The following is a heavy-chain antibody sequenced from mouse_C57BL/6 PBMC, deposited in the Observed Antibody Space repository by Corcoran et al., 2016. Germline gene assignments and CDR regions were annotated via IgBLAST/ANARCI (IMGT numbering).Heavy chain of an antibody. CDR1: GYSITSGYY. J-gene: IGHJ3*01. V-gene: IGHV3-6*01. CDR3: AEGSWCAC. CDR2: ISYDGSN. Sequence: DVQLQESGPGLVKPSQSLSLTCSVTGYSITSGYYWNWIRQFPGNKLEWMGYISYDGSNNYNPSLKNRISITRDTSKNQFFLKLNSVTTEDTATYCCAEGSWCACWGQGTLVTVSA.